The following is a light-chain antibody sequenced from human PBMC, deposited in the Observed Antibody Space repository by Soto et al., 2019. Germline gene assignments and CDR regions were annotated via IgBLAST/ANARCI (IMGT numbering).Light chain of an antibody. CDR1: QSVDSNY. CDR2: GAS. J-gene: IGKJ3*01. Sequence: EVVLTQSPGTLSLSPGERATLSCRASQSVDSNYLAWYQQKPGQSPRLLIFGASSRDTGIPDRFSGSGSGTDCTLTISRLEPEDFAVYYCQQYGSSFTFGPGTKVDVK. CDR3: QQYGSSFT. V-gene: IGKV3-20*01.